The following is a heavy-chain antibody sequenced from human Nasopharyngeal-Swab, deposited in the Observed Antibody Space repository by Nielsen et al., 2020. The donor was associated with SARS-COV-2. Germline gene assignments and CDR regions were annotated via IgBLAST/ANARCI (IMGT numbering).Heavy chain of an antibody. J-gene: IGHJ4*02. CDR2: ISGGGGGT. CDR3: AKDAYDSSGYYYNQIEY. V-gene: IGHV3-23*01. D-gene: IGHD3-22*01. Sequence: VRQMPGKGLEWVSAISGGGGGTYYADSVKGRFTTSRDNSKDTLYLQMHSLRAEDTAIYYCAKDAYDSSGYYYNQIEYWGQGSLVTVSS.